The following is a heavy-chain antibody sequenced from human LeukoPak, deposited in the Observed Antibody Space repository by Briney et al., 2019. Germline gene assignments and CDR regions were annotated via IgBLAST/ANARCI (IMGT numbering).Heavy chain of an antibody. D-gene: IGHD3-16*01. CDR2: IYTSGST. CDR3: ARDLRMGGPWRQFDY. Sequence: SGTLSLTCAVSGGSISSSNWWSWVRQPAGKGLEWIGRIYTSGSTNYNPSLKSRVTISVDTSKNQFSLKLSSVTAADTAVYYCARDLRMGGPWRQFDYWGQGTLVTVSS. J-gene: IGHJ4*02. V-gene: IGHV4-61*02. CDR1: GGSISSSNW.